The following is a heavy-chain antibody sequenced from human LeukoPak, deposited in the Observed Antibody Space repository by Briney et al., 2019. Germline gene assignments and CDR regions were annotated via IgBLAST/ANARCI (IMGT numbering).Heavy chain of an antibody. Sequence: ASVTVSCKASGYTFTSYDINWVRQATGQGLEWMGWMNPNSGNTGYAQKFQGRVTMTRNTSISTAYMELSSLRSEDTAVYYCARGASVRGRGRAFDIWGQGTMVTVSS. CDR3: ARGASVRGRGRAFDI. CDR1: GYTFTSYD. J-gene: IGHJ3*02. V-gene: IGHV1-8*01. CDR2: MNPNSGNT. D-gene: IGHD3-10*01.